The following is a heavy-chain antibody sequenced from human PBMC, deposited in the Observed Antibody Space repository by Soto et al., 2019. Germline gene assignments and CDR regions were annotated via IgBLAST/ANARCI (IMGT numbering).Heavy chain of an antibody. V-gene: IGHV3-33*01. J-gene: IGHJ6*02. CDR1: GFTFSSYG. D-gene: IGHD3-10*01. CDR2: IWYDGSNK. CDR3: ARDRSWFGELSPISPHYYYGMDV. Sequence: PGGSLRLSCAASGFTFSSYGMHWVRQAPGKGLEWVAVIWYDGSNKYYADSVKGRFTISRDNSKNTLYLQMNSLRAEDTAVYYCARDRSWFGELSPISPHYYYGMDVWGQGTTVTVSS.